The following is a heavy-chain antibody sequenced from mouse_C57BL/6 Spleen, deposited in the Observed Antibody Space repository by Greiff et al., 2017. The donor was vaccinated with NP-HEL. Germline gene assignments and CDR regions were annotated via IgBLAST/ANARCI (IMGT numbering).Heavy chain of an antibody. CDR3: ARGWGYEGY. Sequence: EVQLQQSGPELVKPGASVKISCKASGYTFTDYYMNWVKQSHGKSLEWIGDINPNNGGTSYNQKFKGKATLTVDKSSSTAYMELRSLTSEDSAVYYCARGWGYEGYWGQGTTLTVSS. J-gene: IGHJ2*01. CDR2: INPNNGGT. V-gene: IGHV1-26*01. D-gene: IGHD3-1*01. CDR1: GYTFTDYY.